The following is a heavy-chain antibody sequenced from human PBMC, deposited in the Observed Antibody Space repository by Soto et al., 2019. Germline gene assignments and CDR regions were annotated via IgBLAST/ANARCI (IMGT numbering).Heavy chain of an antibody. J-gene: IGHJ4*02. V-gene: IGHV1-46*01. D-gene: IGHD6-6*01. CDR3: AREDHFVADY. Sequence: QVQLVQSGAEVKKPGASMRISSKASGYSFTDFYMYWVRQAPGQGPEWMGMINPNSGSTTYAPKFQGRVTMTRDRSATTVYMELRSLGSEDTAVYYCAREDHFVADYWGQGTLVIVSS. CDR1: GYSFTDFY. CDR2: INPNSGST.